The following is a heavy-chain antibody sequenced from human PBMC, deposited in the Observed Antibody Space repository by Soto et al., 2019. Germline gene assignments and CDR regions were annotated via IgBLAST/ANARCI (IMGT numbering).Heavy chain of an antibody. CDR1: GFTFSSYG. J-gene: IGHJ3*02. CDR2: IWYDGSNK. V-gene: IGHV3-33*01. CDR3: ARTGVPYCGGDCQGGLLI. D-gene: IGHD2-21*02. Sequence: PGGSLRLSCAASGFTFSSYGMHWVRQAPGKGLEWVAVIWYDGSNKYYADSVKGRFTISRDNSKNTLYLQMNSLRAEDTAVYYCARTGVPYCGGDCQGGLLIWGQGTMVTVSS.